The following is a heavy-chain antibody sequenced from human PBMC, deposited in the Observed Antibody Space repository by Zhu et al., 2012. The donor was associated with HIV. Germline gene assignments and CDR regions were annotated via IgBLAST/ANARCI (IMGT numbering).Heavy chain of an antibody. CDR1: GGSISTSNW. V-gene: IGHV4-4*02. CDR2: IFHRGNT. J-gene: IGHJ4*02. Sequence: QVQLQESGPGVVKPSGTLSLTCAVSGGSISTSNWWSWVRQTPGKGLEWIGEIFHRGNTNYNPSLKSRVTISVDKSKNQFSLKLTSVTVADTAVYYCARAPRGSYDSSDYYYVSDYRGQGTLVTVSS. D-gene: IGHD3-22*01. CDR3: ARAPRGSYDSSDYYYVSDY.